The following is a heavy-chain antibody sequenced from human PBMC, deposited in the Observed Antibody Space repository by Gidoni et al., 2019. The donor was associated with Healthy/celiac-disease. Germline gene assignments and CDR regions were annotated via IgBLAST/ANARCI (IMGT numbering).Heavy chain of an antibody. V-gene: IGHV3-33*01. D-gene: IGHD3-3*01. CDR3: ASDSPPYDFWSGFNYYYYGMDV. CDR1: GFTFSSYG. Sequence: PGRSLRLSCAASGFTFSSYGMHWVRQAPGKGLAWVAVIWYDGSNKYDADSVKGRCTISRDNSKNTLYLQMNSLRAEETAVYYCASDSPPYDFWSGFNYYYYGMDVWGQGTTVTVSS. CDR2: IWYDGSNK. J-gene: IGHJ6*02.